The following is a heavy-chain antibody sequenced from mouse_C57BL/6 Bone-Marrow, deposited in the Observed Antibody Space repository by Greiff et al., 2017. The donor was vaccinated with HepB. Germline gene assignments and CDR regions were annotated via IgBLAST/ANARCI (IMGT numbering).Heavy chain of an antibody. CDR3: ARPTLLLRSLYYYAMDY. V-gene: IGHV1-81*01. Sequence: VQLQQSGAELARPGASVKLSCKASGYTFTSYGISWVKQRTGQGLEWIGEIYPRSGNTYYNEKFKGKATLTADKSSSTAYMELRSLTSEDSAVYFCARPTLLLRSLYYYAMDYWGQGTSVTVSS. CDR1: GYTFTSYG. D-gene: IGHD1-1*01. CDR2: IYPRSGNT. J-gene: IGHJ4*01.